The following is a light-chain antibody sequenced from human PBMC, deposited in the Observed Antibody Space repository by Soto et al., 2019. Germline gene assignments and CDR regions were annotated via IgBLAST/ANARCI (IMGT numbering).Light chain of an antibody. Sequence: QSVLTQPASVSGSPGQSISISCTGTSSVVGSYNLVSWYQQYPGKAPKLMIYEVNKRPSGVSNRFSGSKSGNTASLTISGLQAEDEGDYYSCSYSGSSLYVFATGTMVTVL. CDR1: SSVVGSYNL. V-gene: IGLV2-23*02. J-gene: IGLJ1*01. CDR3: CSYSGSSLYV. CDR2: EVN.